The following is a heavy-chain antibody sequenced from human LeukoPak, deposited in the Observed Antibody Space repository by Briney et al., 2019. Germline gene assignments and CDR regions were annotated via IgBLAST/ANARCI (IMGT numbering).Heavy chain of an antibody. D-gene: IGHD2-21*02. V-gene: IGHV4-4*07. Sequence: PSETLPLTCIVSGGSLRSYSWSWMRQPAGKELEWIGHMYTSGFTNYHPPLPSRVTMSVDTSKKQFSLKLGSVTAADTAVYYCASRDSNTAAAFDSWGQRTMLTVSS. CDR1: GGSLRSYS. J-gene: IGHJ3*02. CDR3: ASRDSNTAAAFDS. CDR2: MYTSGFT.